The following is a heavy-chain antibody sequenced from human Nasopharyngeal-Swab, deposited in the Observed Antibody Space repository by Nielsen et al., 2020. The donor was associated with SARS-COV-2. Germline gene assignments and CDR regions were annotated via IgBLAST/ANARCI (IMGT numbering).Heavy chain of an antibody. J-gene: IGHJ4*02. CDR3: AREWERPSYFDY. D-gene: IGHD1-26*01. Sequence: GESLKISCAASGFTFNRYWLHWVRQVPGKGLQWVSRINSDGSDTRYAESVKGRFTASRDTANSMLYLQLNSVRVEDTGVYFCAREWERPSYFDYWGQGVQVTVSS. CDR1: GFTFNRYW. CDR2: INSDGSDT. V-gene: IGHV3-74*01.